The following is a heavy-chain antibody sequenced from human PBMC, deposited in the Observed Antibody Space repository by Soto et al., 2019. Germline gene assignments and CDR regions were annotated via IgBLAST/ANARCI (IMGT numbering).Heavy chain of an antibody. CDR2: IYWDDDK. V-gene: IGHV2-5*02. Sequence: QITLKESGPTLVKPTQTLTLTCTFSGFSHSTSGVGVGWIRQPPGKALEWLALIYWDDDKRYSPSLKSRLTTTKDPSKYPLSLTMTNMDPVDTAIYSCAHGSPRREVVAASPGPWFDPWGQGTLVTVSS. D-gene: IGHD2-15*01. CDR1: GFSHSTSGVG. CDR3: AHGSPRREVVAASPGPWFDP. J-gene: IGHJ5*02.